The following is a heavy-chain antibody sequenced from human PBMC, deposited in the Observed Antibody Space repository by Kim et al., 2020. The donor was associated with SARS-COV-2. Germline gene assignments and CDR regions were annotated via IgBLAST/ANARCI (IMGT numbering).Heavy chain of an antibody. J-gene: IGHJ4*02. CDR3: ALRARPNNYYDSSGDY. V-gene: IGHV1-46*01. D-gene: IGHD3-22*01. Sequence: ASVKVSCKASGYTFTSYYMHWVRQAPGQGLEWMGIINPSGGSTSYAQKFQGRVTMTRDTSTSTVYMELSSLRSEDTAVYYCALRARPNNYYDSSGDYWGQGTLVTVSS. CDR1: GYTFTSYY. CDR2: INPSGGST.